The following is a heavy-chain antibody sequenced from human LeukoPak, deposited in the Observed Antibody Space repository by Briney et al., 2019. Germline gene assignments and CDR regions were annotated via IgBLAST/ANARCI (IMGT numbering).Heavy chain of an antibody. D-gene: IGHD3-10*01. CDR3: ARVGTYYYGSGSYYSYFDY. J-gene: IGHJ4*02. CDR2: INPNSGGT. CDR1: GYTFTGYY. V-gene: IGHV1-2*02. Sequence: GASVKASCKASGYTFTGYYMHWVRQAPGQGLEWMGWINPNSGGTNYAQKFQGRVTMTRDTSISTAYMELSRLRSDDTAVYYCARVGTYYYGSGSYYSYFDYWGQGTLVTVSS.